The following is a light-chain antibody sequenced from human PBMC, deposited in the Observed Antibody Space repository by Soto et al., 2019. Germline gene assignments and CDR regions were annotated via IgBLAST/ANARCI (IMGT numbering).Light chain of an antibody. CDR1: SPNIGSNT. CDR3: AAWDDSLNAWL. Sequence: QPVLTQPPSASGTPGQRVNISCSGSSPNIGSNTLRWFQQFPGMAPKLLIFNDDQRPSGVPDRFSGSKSGTSASLAISGLQSEDEADYYCAAWDDSLNAWLFGGGTKVTVL. CDR2: NDD. V-gene: IGLV1-44*01. J-gene: IGLJ3*02.